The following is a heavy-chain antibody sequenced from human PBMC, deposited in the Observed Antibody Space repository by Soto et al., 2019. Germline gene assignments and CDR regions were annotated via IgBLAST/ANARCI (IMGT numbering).Heavy chain of an antibody. Sequence: SETLSLTCAVSGGSISSGGYSWSWIRQPPGKGLEWIGYIYHSGSTYYNPSLKSRVTISVDRSKNQFSLKLSSVTAADTAVYYCARATAIGYYFDYWGQGTLVTVS. CDR3: ARATAIGYYFDY. CDR2: IYHSGST. CDR1: GGSISSGGYS. D-gene: IGHD2-21*02. J-gene: IGHJ4*02. V-gene: IGHV4-30-2*01.